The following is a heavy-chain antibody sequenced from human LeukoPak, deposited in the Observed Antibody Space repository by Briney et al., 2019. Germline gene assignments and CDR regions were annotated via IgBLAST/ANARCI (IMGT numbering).Heavy chain of an antibody. J-gene: IGHJ3*02. Sequence: GESLQISCKGSGYSFTSYWIGWARQMPGKGLEWMGIIYPGDSDTRYSPSFQGQVTISADKSINTAYLQWSSLKASDTAMYYCARTHHMSDDASDIWGQGTMVTVSS. CDR2: IYPGDSDT. CDR3: ARTHHMSDDASDI. CDR1: GYSFTSYW. V-gene: IGHV5-51*01. D-gene: IGHD1-14*01.